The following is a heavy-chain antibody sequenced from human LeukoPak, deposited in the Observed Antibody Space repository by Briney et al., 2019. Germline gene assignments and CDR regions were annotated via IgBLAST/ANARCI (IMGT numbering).Heavy chain of an antibody. CDR3: AGAFSGPDS. CDR1: GFTFSAYW. Sequence: GGSLRLSCAASGFTFSAYWMDWVRQAPGKGLVWVSRVKSDGSTTVYADSVKGRFTISRDNVKSTVYLQMSSLRVEDTGVYYCAGAFSGPDSWGQGTLVTVSS. V-gene: IGHV3-74*01. D-gene: IGHD2/OR15-2a*01. J-gene: IGHJ4*02. CDR2: VKSDGSTT.